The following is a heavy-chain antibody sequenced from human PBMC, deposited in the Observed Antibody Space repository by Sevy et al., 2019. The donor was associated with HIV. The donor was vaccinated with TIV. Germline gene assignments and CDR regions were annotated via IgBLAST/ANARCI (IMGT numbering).Heavy chain of an antibody. Sequence: SETLSLTCAVYGGSFSGYYWTWIRQPPGKGLEWIGEINHIGSTNYNPSLKGRVTISVDTSKNQFSLNLSSVTAADTAIYYCARTVRGALLHDEYYYFGYWGQGTLVTVSS. V-gene: IGHV4-34*01. CDR1: GGSFSGYY. CDR3: ARTVRGALLHDEYYYFGY. J-gene: IGHJ4*02. CDR2: INHIGST. D-gene: IGHD2-15*01.